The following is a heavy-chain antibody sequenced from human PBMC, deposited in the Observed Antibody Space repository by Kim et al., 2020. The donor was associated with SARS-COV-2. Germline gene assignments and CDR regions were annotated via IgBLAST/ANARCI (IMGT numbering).Heavy chain of an antibody. CDR3: ARRYVKVPATASSNWFDP. Sequence: KSRVTISVDTSKNQFSLKLSSVTAADTAVYYCARRYVKVPATASSNWFDPWGQGTLVTVSS. J-gene: IGHJ5*02. D-gene: IGHD1-20*01. V-gene: IGHV4-39*01.